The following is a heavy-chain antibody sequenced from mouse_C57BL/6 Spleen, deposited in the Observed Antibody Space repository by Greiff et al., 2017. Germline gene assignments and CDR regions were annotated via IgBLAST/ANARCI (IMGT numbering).Heavy chain of an antibody. CDR1: GFTFSSYA. J-gene: IGHJ4*01. D-gene: IGHD4-1*01. Sequence: EVQLVESGEGLVKPGGSLKLSCAASGFTFSSYAMSWVRQTPEKRLEWVAYISSGGDYIYYADTVKGRFTISRDNARNTLYLQMSSLKSEDTAMYYCTRDQLTGKAMDYWGQGTSVTVSS. CDR3: TRDQLTGKAMDY. CDR2: ISSGGDYI. V-gene: IGHV5-9-1*02.